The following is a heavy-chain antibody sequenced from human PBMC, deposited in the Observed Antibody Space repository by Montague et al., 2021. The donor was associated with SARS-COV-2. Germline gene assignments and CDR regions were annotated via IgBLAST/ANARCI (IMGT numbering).Heavy chain of an antibody. CDR3: ARTFDVFKHDN. CDR1: GGSLSGYY. CDR2: IVHTGTT. V-gene: IGHV4-34*12. Sequence: SETLSLTCAVYGGSLSGYYWSWIRQFPGKGPEWIGEIVHTGTTKYNPSLESRVTMSIDTSKKQFPLNLTSMTAADTAVYYCARTFDVFKHDNWGQGTLVAVSS. J-gene: IGHJ4*02. D-gene: IGHD3-10*02.